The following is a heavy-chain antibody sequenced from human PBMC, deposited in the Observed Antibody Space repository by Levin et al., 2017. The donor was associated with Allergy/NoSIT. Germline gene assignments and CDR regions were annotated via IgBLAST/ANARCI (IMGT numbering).Heavy chain of an antibody. D-gene: IGHD5-18*01. CDR1: GFTFSDYY. CDR2: ISSSSSYT. V-gene: IGHV3-11*03. J-gene: IGHJ4*02. Sequence: GESLKISCAASGFTFSDYYMSWIRQAPGKGLEWVSYISSSSSYTNYADSVKGRFTISRDNAKNSLYLQMNSLRAEDTAVYYCARIGDTAMGNPTYYFDYWGQGTLVTVSS. CDR3: ARIGDTAMGNPTYYFDY.